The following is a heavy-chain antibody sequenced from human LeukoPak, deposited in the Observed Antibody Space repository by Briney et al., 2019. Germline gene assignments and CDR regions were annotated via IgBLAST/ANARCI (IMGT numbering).Heavy chain of an antibody. J-gene: IGHJ3*02. CDR3: ARVVVVPAAHDAFDI. CDR2: IYYSGST. CDR1: GGSISSSSYY. D-gene: IGHD2-2*01. Sequence: SETLSLTCTVSGGSISSSSYYWGWIRQPPGKGLGWIGSIYYSGSTYYNPSLKSRVTISVDTSKNQFSLKLSSVTAADTAVYYCARVVVVPAAHDAFDIWGQGTMVTVSS. V-gene: IGHV4-39*01.